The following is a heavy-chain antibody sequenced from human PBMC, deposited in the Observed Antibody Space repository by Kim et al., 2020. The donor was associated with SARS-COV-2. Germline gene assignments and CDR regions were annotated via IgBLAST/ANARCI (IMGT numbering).Heavy chain of an antibody. CDR1: GYSFTSYW. CDR2: IGPIDSDT. D-gene: IGHD3-10*01. Sequence: GESLKISCKGSGYSFTSYWISWVRQMPGEGLEWMGRIGPIDSDTNYSPSFRGHVTISADKSITTAYLQWGSLKASDTAMYYCARQSGSGSFYPIDFWGQGTLVSFS. V-gene: IGHV5-10-1*01. CDR3: ARQSGSGSFYPIDF. J-gene: IGHJ4*02.